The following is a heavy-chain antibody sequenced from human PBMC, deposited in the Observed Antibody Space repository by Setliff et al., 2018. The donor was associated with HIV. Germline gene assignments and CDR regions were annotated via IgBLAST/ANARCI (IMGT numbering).Heavy chain of an antibody. D-gene: IGHD3-16*01. V-gene: IGHV1-69*13. Sequence: ASVKVSCKASGGTFSSYAISWVRQAPGQGLEWMGGIIPIFGTANYAQKFQGRVTITADESTSTVYMEMSSLRSEDTAVYYCAASTEMVTFGYSYYYMDVWGKGTTVTVSS. J-gene: IGHJ6*03. CDR3: AASTEMVTFGYSYYYMDV. CDR1: GGTFSSYA. CDR2: IIPIFGTA.